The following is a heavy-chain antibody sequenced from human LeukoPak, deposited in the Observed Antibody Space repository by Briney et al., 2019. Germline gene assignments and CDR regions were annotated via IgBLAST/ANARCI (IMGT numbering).Heavy chain of an antibody. CDR2: IYYSGST. V-gene: IGHV4-39*07. J-gene: IGHJ6*02. CDR3: ARDGPRDYYYYGMDV. Sequence: SETLSLTCTVSGGSISSSSYYWGWIRQPPGKGLEWIGSIYYSGSTYYSSSLKSRVTISVDTSKNQFSLKLSSVTAADTAVYYCARDGPRDYYYYGMDVWGQGTTVTVSS. D-gene: IGHD3-10*01. CDR1: GGSISSSSYY.